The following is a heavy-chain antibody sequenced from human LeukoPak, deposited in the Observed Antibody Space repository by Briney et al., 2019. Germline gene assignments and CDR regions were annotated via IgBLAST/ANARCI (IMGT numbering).Heavy chain of an antibody. V-gene: IGHV4-59*08. CDR2: IYYSGST. Sequence: PSETLSLTCTVSGGSISGYYWSWIRQPPGKGLEWIGYIYYSGSTNYNPSLKSRVTISVDTSKNQFSLKLSSVTAADTAVYYCARTLRFLEWSMRQYNWFDPWGQGTLVTVSS. CDR3: ARTLRFLEWSMRQYNWFDP. CDR1: GGSISGYY. J-gene: IGHJ5*02. D-gene: IGHD3-3*01.